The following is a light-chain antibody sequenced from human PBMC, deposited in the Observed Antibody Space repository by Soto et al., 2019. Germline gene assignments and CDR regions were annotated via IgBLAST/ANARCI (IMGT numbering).Light chain of an antibody. CDR2: GAS. V-gene: IGKV3-15*01. CDR3: QQYENWYT. Sequence: EIVMTQSPATLSVSPGARVTLSCRASQSVRSELAWYQQKPGQAPRLLIYGASTRATGIPDRFSGSGSGTDFTLNIRSLQFEDFAVYYCQQYENWYTFGQGTKLEI. CDR1: QSVRSE. J-gene: IGKJ2*01.